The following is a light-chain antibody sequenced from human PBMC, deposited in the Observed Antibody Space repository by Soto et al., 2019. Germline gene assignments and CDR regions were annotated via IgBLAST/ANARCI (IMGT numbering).Light chain of an antibody. J-gene: IGLJ1*01. Sequence: QSALTQPASVSGSPGQSITISCTGTSSDVGTYNLVSWYQQYPGKAPKLLIYEVSQWPSGISDRFSGSKSGNTASLTISGLQAEDEADYYCCPYAGSSWGYVFGTGTKVTVL. CDR3: CPYAGSSWGYV. V-gene: IGLV2-23*02. CDR2: EVS. CDR1: SSDVGTYNL.